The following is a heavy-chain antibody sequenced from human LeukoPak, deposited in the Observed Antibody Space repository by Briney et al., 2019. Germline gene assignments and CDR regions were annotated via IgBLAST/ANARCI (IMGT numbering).Heavy chain of an antibody. J-gene: IGHJ4*02. CDR3: AREAPGGGFDY. D-gene: IGHD3-16*01. CDR2: VYSGGNT. V-gene: IGHV3-66*01. CDR1: GFTVSSDY. Sequence: PGGSLRLSCTASGFTVSSDYMSWVRQAPGKGLEWVSVVYSGGNTYYADSVKGRFTISRDNSKNTLYLQMNSLRAEDTAVYYCAREAPGGGFDYWGQGTLVTVSS.